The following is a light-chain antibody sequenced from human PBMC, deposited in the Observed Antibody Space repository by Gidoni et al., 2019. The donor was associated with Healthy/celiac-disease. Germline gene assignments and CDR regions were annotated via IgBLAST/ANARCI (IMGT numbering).Light chain of an antibody. CDR1: QSISSN. CDR3: PQSYSTPRYT. CDR2: AAS. J-gene: IGKJ2*01. Sequence: DIEMTQSPASLSASVGDRVTITCRASQSISSNLNWYQQKPGKAPKLLIYAASSLQSGVPSRFSGSGSGTDFALTFSSLQPGDFATYYCPQSYSTPRYTFGQGTKLEIK. V-gene: IGKV1-39*01.